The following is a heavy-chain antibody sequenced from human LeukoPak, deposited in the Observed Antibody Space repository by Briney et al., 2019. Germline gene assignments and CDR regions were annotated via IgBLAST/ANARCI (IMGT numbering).Heavy chain of an antibody. CDR1: GYTFTGYY. CDR3: ARVEGGWDSSGYYFEYFQH. D-gene: IGHD3-22*01. CDR2: INPNSDGT. J-gene: IGHJ1*01. Sequence: ASVKVSCKASGYTFTGYYMHWVRQAPGQGLEWMGWINPNSDGTNYAQKFQGRVTMTRDASISTAYMELSRLRFDDTAVYYCARVEGGWDSSGYYFEYFQHWGQGTLVTVSS. V-gene: IGHV1-2*02.